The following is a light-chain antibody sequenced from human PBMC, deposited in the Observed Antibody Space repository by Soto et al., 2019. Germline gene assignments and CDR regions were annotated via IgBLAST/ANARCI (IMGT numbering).Light chain of an antibody. Sequence: QCALTQPASVSGSPGQPITISCTGTSSDVGGYKYVSWYQQHPGKAPKLIIYDVSDRPSGISNRFSGSKSGNKASLTISGLQAEDEADYYCSSYTSSSTLFGTGTKVTVL. J-gene: IGLJ1*01. CDR2: DVS. CDR3: SSYTSSSTL. CDR1: SSDVGGYKY. V-gene: IGLV2-14*01.